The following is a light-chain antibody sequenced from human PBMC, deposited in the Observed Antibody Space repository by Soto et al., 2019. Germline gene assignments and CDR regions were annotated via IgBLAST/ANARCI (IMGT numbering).Light chain of an antibody. J-gene: IGLJ1*01. V-gene: IGLV1-44*01. CDR1: SSNIGINT. CDR2: SNN. CDR3: ASWDDSLNAYV. Sequence: QSVLTQAPSASGTPGQTVTISCTGSSSNIGINTVNWYQHLPGTAPKLLIYSNNQRPSGVPDRFSGSKSGTSASLAVSGLQSEDEADYYCASWDDSLNAYVFGGGTKLTVL.